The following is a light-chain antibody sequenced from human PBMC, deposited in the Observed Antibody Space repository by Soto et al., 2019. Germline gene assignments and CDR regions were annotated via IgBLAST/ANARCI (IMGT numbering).Light chain of an antibody. CDR1: QSISSW. Sequence: QMTQSPSNLSASVGDRVTITCRSSQSISSWLAWYQQKPGKAPKLLIYDASSLESGVPSRFSGSGSGTEFTLTISSLQPDDFATYYCQQYNSYTWTFGQGTKVEIK. V-gene: IGKV1-5*01. CDR3: QQYNSYTWT. J-gene: IGKJ1*01. CDR2: DAS.